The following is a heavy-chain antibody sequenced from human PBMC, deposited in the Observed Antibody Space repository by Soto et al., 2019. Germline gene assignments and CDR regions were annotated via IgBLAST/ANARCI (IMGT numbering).Heavy chain of an antibody. CDR2: IKSKTDGGTA. Sequence: GGSLRLSCVASGFNLSHPWMTWVRQAAGKGLEWVGRIKSKTDGGTADYAAPVKGRATISRDDSKNTVYLQMNSLKTEDTAVYYCTTGIYYDILTGYHNVAYWGQGALVTVS. CDR3: TTGIYYDILTGYHNVAY. J-gene: IGHJ4*02. V-gene: IGHV3-15*01. CDR1: GFNLSHPW. D-gene: IGHD3-9*01.